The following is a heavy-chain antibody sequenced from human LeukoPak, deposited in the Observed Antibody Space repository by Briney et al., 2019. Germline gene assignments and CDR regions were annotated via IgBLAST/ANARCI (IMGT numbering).Heavy chain of an antibody. Sequence: PSETLSLTCTVSGGSISSYYWSWIRQPPGRGLEWIGYIYYSGSTNYNPSLKSRVTISVDTSKNQFSLKLSSVTAADTAVYYCARSPYYYDSRGQRTTGWFDPWGQGTLVTVSS. CDR1: GGSISSYY. J-gene: IGHJ5*02. CDR2: IYYSGST. D-gene: IGHD3-22*01. CDR3: ARSPYYYDSRGQRTTGWFDP. V-gene: IGHV4-59*01.